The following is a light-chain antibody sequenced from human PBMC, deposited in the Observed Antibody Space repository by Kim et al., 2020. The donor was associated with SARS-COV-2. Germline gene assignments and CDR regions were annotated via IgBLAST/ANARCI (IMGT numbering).Light chain of an antibody. CDR1: ESVRRN. J-gene: IGKJ2*03. Sequence: VSPGERATFTCRASESVRRNVAWYQQKPGQAPRLLIYGGSTRATGIPAKFSGSGWGTEFTLTISSLQSDDSAVYYCQQYSNWPPYSFGQGTKLEI. V-gene: IGKV3D-15*01. CDR3: QQYSNWPPYS. CDR2: GGS.